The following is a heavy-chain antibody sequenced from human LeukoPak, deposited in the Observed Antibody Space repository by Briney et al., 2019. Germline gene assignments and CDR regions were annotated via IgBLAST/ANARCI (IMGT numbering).Heavy chain of an antibody. CDR1: GYTFSDYY. D-gene: IGHD6-19*01. CDR3: ARAHTVAGTSYFDY. Sequence: ASVKVSCKASGYTFSDYYIHWVRQAPGQGLDWMGWINPNSAVTNYAQKFQGRVTLTTDTSISTAYMDLSSLRSDDTAIYYCARAHTVAGTSYFDYWGQGIPVTVSS. V-gene: IGHV1-2*02. J-gene: IGHJ4*02. CDR2: INPNSAVT.